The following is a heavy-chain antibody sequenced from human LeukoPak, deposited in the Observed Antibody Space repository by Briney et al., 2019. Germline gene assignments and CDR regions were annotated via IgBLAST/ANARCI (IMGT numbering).Heavy chain of an antibody. D-gene: IGHD3-22*01. Sequence: PVKVSCKASGGTFSSYAISWVRQAPGQGLEWMGGIIPIFGTANYAQKFQGRVTITADESTSTAYMELSSLRSEDTAVYYCARALGPSEWLLQNYYYYYMDVWGKGTTVTVSS. CDR3: ARALGPSEWLLQNYYYYYMDV. CDR1: GGTFSSYA. CDR2: IIPIFGTA. J-gene: IGHJ6*03. V-gene: IGHV1-69*13.